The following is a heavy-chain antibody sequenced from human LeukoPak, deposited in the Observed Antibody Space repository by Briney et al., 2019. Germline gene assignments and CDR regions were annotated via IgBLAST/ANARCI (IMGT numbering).Heavy chain of an antibody. Sequence: GGPLRLSCAASGFTVSSNYMSWVRQAPGKGLEWVAVISYDGSNKYYADSVKGRFTISRDNSKNTLYLQMNSLRAEDTAAYYCARADVLWSYFDYWGQGTLVTVSS. CDR3: ARADVLWSYFDY. V-gene: IGHV3-30*03. CDR1: GFTVSSNY. CDR2: ISYDGSNK. J-gene: IGHJ4*02. D-gene: IGHD2-21*01.